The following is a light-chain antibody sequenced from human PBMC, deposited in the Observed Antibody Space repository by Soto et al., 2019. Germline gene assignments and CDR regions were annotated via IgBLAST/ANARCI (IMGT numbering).Light chain of an antibody. Sequence: DIVMTQSPDSLAVSLGERATINCKSSQSVLYSSNNKNYLAWYQQKPGQPPKLLIYWASTRESGVPDRFSGSGSGTDFTLTISSLQAEDVAVYYCQQYSTPRTFGQGTKLEIK. CDR2: WAS. CDR3: QQYSTPRT. J-gene: IGKJ2*01. V-gene: IGKV4-1*01. CDR1: QSVLYSSNNKNY.